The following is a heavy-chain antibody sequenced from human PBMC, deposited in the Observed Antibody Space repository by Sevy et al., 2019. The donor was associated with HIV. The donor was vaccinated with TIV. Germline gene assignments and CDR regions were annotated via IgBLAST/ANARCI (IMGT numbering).Heavy chain of an antibody. V-gene: IGHV3-9*03. D-gene: IGHD5-18*01. Sequence: GGSLRLSCAASGFTFDDYGMHWVRQAPGKGLEWVSGISWNSGSIGYADSVKGRFTISRDNAKNSLYLQMNSLRGEDMALYYCAKGRGYIYGRDAFDIWGQGTMVTVSS. J-gene: IGHJ3*02. CDR1: GFTFDDYG. CDR3: AKGRGYIYGRDAFDI. CDR2: ISWNSGSI.